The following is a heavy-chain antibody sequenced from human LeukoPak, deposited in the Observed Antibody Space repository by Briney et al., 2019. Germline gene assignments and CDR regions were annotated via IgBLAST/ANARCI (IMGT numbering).Heavy chain of an antibody. Sequence: PGKSLRLSCAASGFAFSSYAMHWVRQAPGKGLEWVAVISYDGSNKYYADSVKGRFTISRDNSKNTLYLQMNSLRAEDTAVYYCWAGTGGGQGTLLTVSS. CDR3: WAGTG. D-gene: IGHD6-19*01. CDR2: ISYDGSNK. J-gene: IGHJ4*02. V-gene: IGHV3-30-3*01. CDR1: GFAFSSYA.